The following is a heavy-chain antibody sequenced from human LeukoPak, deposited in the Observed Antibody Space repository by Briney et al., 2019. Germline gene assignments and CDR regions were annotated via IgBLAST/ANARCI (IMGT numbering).Heavy chain of an antibody. D-gene: IGHD5-24*01. CDR2: ISWNSGSL. CDR3: AKGTVEMATIAAFDI. Sequence: GGSLRLSCAASGFTFDDYAMHWVRQAPGKGLEWVSGISWNSGSLGYADSVKGRFTISRDNAKNSLYLQMNSLRAEDMALYYCAKGTVEMATIAAFDIWGQGAMVTVSS. V-gene: IGHV3-9*03. CDR1: GFTFDDYA. J-gene: IGHJ3*02.